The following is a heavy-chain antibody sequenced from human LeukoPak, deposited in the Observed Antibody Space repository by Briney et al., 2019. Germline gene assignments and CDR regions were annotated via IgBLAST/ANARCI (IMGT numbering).Heavy chain of an antibody. CDR1: GGSISSGGYY. Sequence: SETLSLTCTVSGGSISSGGYYWSWIRQHPGKGLEWIGYIYHSGSTYYNPSLKSRVTISVDRSKNQFSLKLSSVTAADTAVYYCAREDCSSTSCYRGAGWFDPWGQGTLVTVSS. V-gene: IGHV4-30-2*01. CDR3: AREDCSSTSCYRGAGWFDP. CDR2: IYHSGST. D-gene: IGHD2-2*01. J-gene: IGHJ5*02.